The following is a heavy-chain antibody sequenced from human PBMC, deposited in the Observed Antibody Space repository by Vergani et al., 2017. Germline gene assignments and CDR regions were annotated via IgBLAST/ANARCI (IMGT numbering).Heavy chain of an antibody. Sequence: QVQLQQWGAGLLKPSETLSLTCAVYGGSFSGYYWSWIRQPPGKGLEWLGEINHSGSTNYNPSLKSRVTISVDASKNQFSLKLSSVTAADTAVYYCARGRAYYYYGMDVWGQGTTVTVSS. V-gene: IGHV4-34*01. CDR3: ARGRAYYYYGMDV. J-gene: IGHJ6*02. CDR1: GGSFSGYY. CDR2: INHSGST.